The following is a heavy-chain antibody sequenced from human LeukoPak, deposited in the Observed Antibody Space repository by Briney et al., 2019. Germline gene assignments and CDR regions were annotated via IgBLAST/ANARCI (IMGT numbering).Heavy chain of an antibody. Sequence: GGSLRLSCAASGFTFSSYWMQWIRQVPGKGLLWVSLINTDGTATRYADSVKGRFTISRDNAKNTLYLQMNSLRAEDTAVYYCANTRLRGYSGREPNWFDPWGQGTLVTVSS. CDR3: ANTRLRGYSGREPNWFDP. CDR2: INTDGTAT. J-gene: IGHJ5*02. D-gene: IGHD5-12*01. V-gene: IGHV3-74*01. CDR1: GFTFSSYW.